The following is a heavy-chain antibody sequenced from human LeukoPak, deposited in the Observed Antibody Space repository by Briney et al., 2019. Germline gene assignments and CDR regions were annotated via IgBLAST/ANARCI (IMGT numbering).Heavy chain of an antibody. CDR3: ARPRAQHPPHFDY. V-gene: IGHV5-51*01. CDR2: IYPGESDT. D-gene: IGHD6-13*01. CDR1: GYNFTSYW. J-gene: IGHJ4*02. Sequence: GESLKISCKGSGYNFTSYWIGWVRQLPGKGLEWMGIIYPGESDTRYRPSFQGQVTISADKSISTAYLQWSSLKASDTAMYYCARPRAQHPPHFDYWGQGTLVTVSS.